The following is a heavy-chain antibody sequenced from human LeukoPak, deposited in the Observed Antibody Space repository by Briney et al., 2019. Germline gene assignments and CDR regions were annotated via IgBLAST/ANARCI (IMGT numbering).Heavy chain of an antibody. CDR3: ARGLDSVTWGPFDI. CDR2: INTGGGT. J-gene: IGHJ3*02. Sequence: PGGSLRLSCAASGFTFSTYTMSWVRQAPGKGLEWVSAINTGGGTSSADSVKGRFTIPRDNSESTLYLQMSSLRAEDTAVYYCARGLDSVTWGPFDIWGQGTVVTVSS. CDR1: GFTFSTYT. D-gene: IGHD2-2*03. V-gene: IGHV3-23*01.